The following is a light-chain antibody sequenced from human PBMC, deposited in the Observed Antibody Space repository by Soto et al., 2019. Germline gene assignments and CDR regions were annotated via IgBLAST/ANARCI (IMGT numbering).Light chain of an antibody. V-gene: IGLV2-14*03. J-gene: IGLJ2*01. CDR2: DVS. CDR3: SSYTSSNNVA. Sequence: QSVLTQPASVSGSPGQSITISCTGTSSDVGAYDYVSWYQQHPGKVPKLIIYDVSNRPSGVSNRFSGSKSGNTASLTISGLQAEDEGDYYCSSYTSSNNVAFGGGTKLTVL. CDR1: SSDVGAYDY.